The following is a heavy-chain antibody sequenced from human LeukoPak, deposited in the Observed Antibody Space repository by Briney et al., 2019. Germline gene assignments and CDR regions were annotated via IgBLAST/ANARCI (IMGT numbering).Heavy chain of an antibody. CDR2: IYYSGST. Sequence: SETLSLTCTVSGGSISSHYWSWIRQPPGKGLEWIGYIYYSGSTNYNPSLKSRITISVDTSKNQFSLKLSSVTAADTAVYYCARASFWSGYYFDYWGQGTLVTVSS. D-gene: IGHD3-3*01. V-gene: IGHV4-59*11. CDR1: GGSISSHY. J-gene: IGHJ4*02. CDR3: ARASFWSGYYFDY.